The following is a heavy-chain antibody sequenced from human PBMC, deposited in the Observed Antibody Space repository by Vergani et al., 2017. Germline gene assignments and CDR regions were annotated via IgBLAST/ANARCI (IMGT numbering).Heavy chain of an antibody. CDR1: GGTFSSYT. J-gene: IGHJ5*02. CDR3: AWRKRRYDILTGSGGFDP. CDR2: IIPILGIA. V-gene: IGHV1-69*02. Sequence: QVQLVQSGAEVKKPGSSVKVSCKASGGTFSSYTISWVRQAPGQGLEWMGRIIPILGIANYAQKFQGRVTITADKSTSTAYMELSSLRSEDTAVYYCAWRKRRYDILTGSGGFDPWGQGTLVTVSS. D-gene: IGHD3-9*01.